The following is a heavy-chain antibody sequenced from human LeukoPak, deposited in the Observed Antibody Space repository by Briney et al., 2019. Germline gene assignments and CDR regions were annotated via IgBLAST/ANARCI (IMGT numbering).Heavy chain of an antibody. Sequence: PAGSLRLSCAASGFIFSDYWMNWVRQVPGKGLEWVANINEIGTKEDYVHSVRGRFTISRDNTKNTLYLQMNSLRAEDTALYYCATLESSMARTHWGQGTLVTVSS. D-gene: IGHD3-10*01. CDR2: INEIGTKE. J-gene: IGHJ4*02. V-gene: IGHV3-7*01. CDR1: GFIFSDYW. CDR3: ATLESSMARTH.